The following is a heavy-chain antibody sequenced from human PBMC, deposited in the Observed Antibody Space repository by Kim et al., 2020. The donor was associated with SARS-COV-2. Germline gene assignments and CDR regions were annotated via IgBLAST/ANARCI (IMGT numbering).Heavy chain of an antibody. V-gene: IGHV4-59*13. CDR2: IYYSGST. D-gene: IGHD4-4*01. J-gene: IGHJ5*02. CDR3: ARDHDYTGNWFDP. CDR1: GGSISSYY. Sequence: SETLSLTCTVSGGSISSYYWSWIRQPPGKGLEWIGYIYYSGSTNYNPSLKSRVTISVDTSKNQFSLKLSSVTAADTAVYYCARDHDYTGNWFDPWGQGTLVTVSS.